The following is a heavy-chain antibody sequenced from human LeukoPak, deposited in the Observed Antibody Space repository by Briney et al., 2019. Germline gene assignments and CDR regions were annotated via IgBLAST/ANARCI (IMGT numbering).Heavy chain of an antibody. CDR2: IYHSGST. D-gene: IGHD5-12*01. CDR3: ARDRGVASGGDLDY. CDR1: VSSIRSGSY. Sequence: LSEPCSFTATFPVSSIRSGSYWAWFRQPPGKGLEWIGSIYHSGSTYYNPSLKSRVTISVDTSKNQFSLKLSSVTAADTAVYYCARDRGVASGGDLDYWGQGTLVTVSS. V-gene: IGHV4-38-2*02. J-gene: IGHJ4*02.